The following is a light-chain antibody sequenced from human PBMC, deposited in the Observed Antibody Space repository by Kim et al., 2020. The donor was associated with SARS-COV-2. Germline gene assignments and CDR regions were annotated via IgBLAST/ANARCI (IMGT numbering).Light chain of an antibody. CDR3: ATWDSSLSAGV. Sequence: GQKVTISCSGSSSNIGKNYVSWYQHVPGTAPKLLMFDNSQRPSGIPDRFSGSRSGTSATLGITGLQSGDEADYYCATWDSSLSAGVFGGGTQLTVL. CDR2: DNS. J-gene: IGLJ3*02. V-gene: IGLV1-51*01. CDR1: SSNIGKNY.